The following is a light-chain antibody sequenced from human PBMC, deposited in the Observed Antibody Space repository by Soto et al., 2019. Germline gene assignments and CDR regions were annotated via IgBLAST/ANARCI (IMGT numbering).Light chain of an antibody. Sequence: QSALTQPASVSGSPGQSITISCTGTSSDVGGYSYVSWYQQHPGRAPKLVIYEVTNRPSGVSNRFSGSKSGNTASLTISGLQAEDEADYYCSSYTTFTSVIFGGGTKLTVL. CDR1: SSDVGGYSY. CDR3: SSYTTFTSVI. CDR2: EVT. V-gene: IGLV2-14*01. J-gene: IGLJ2*01.